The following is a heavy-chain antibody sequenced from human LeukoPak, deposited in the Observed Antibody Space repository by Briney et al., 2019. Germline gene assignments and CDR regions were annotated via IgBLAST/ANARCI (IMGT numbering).Heavy chain of an antibody. CDR1: GGSISSYY. CDR2: IYYSGST. V-gene: IGHV4-59*01. CDR3: ARHSGGYDYYGMDV. D-gene: IGHD1-26*01. J-gene: IGHJ6*02. Sequence: PSETLSLTCTVSGGSISSYYWSWIRQPPGKGLEWIGYIYYSGSTNYNPSLKSRVTMSVDTFKNQFSLRLSSVTAADTAVYYCARHSGGYDYYGMDVWGQGTTVTVSS.